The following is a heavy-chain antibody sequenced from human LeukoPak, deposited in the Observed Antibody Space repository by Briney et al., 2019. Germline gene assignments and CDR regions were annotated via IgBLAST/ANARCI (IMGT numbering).Heavy chain of an antibody. CDR1: GLYFPEPW. V-gene: IGHV3-15*01. J-gene: IGHJ4*02. Sequence: PGGSLRLSCAVSGLYFPEPWMSWVRLSPEKGLEWVGRIKSNVDGGTADYMTSVKGRFTISRDDSKYTLYLQLSSLKTEDTGIYYCMSDPRIQGVVDYWGRGTLVTVSS. CDR2: IKSNVDGGTA. D-gene: IGHD2/OR15-2a*01. CDR3: MSDPRIQGVVDY.